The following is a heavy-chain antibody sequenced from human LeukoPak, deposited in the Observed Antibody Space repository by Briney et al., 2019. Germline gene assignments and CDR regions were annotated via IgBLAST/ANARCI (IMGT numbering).Heavy chain of an antibody. CDR3: ARSARLMKGVVEVTALDD. J-gene: IGHJ4*02. D-gene: IGHD3-3*01. CDR2: IKQDGSEK. V-gene: IGHV3-7*01. CDR1: GFTFSSYW. Sequence: GGSLRLSCAASGFTFSSYWMSWVRQAPGKGLEWVANIKQDGSEKYYMDSVKGRFTISRDNAKNSLYLQMNSLRAEDTAVYYCARSARLMKGVVEVTALDDWGQGTLVTVSS.